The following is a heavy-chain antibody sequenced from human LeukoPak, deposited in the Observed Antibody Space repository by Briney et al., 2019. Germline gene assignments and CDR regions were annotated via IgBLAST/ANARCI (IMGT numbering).Heavy chain of an antibody. CDR3: ATGVSGWYTH. CDR2: VYYSGRT. J-gene: IGHJ4*02. D-gene: IGHD6-19*01. Sequence: SETLSLTCTVSGGSISSYYWSWIRQPPGKGLEWIGYVYYSGRTNYNPSLESRVTISVDTSKNQFSLKLTSVTAEDTAVYYCATGVSGWYTHWGQGTLVTVSS. CDR1: GGSISSYY. V-gene: IGHV4-59*01.